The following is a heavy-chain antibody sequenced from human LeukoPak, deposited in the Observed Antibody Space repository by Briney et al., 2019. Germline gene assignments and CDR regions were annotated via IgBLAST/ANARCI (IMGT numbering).Heavy chain of an antibody. CDR1: GFTFSSYG. V-gene: IGHV3-30*02. Sequence: GGSLRLSCAASGFTFSSYGMHWVRQAPGKGLEWVAFIRYDGSNKYYADSVKGRFTISRDNSKNTLYLQMNSLRAEDTAVYYCAKGYDILTGYCPLDYWGQGTLVTVSP. CDR2: IRYDGSNK. J-gene: IGHJ4*02. D-gene: IGHD3-9*01. CDR3: AKGYDILTGYCPLDY.